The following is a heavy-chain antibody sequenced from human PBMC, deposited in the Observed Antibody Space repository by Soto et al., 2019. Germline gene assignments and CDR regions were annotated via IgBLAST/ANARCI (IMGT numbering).Heavy chain of an antibody. CDR3: AKDSLPYSGYDYVPYYYYYGMDV. Sequence: GGSLRLSCAASGFTFSSYGMHWVRQAPGKGLEWVAVISYDGSNKYYADSVKDRFTISRDNSKNTLYLQMNSLRAEDTAVYYCAKDSLPYSGYDYVPYYYYYGMDVWGQGTTVTVSS. CDR1: GFTFSSYG. V-gene: IGHV3-30*18. CDR2: ISYDGSNK. D-gene: IGHD5-12*01. J-gene: IGHJ6*02.